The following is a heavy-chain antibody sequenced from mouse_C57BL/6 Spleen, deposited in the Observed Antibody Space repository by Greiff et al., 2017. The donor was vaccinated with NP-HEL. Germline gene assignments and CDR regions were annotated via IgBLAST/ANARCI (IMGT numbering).Heavy chain of an antibody. CDR2: IDPSDSYT. CDR1: GYTFTSYW. CDR3: ARLGGNYLYAMDY. V-gene: IGHV1-69*01. Sequence: VQLQQPGAELVIPGASVKLSCKASGYTFTSYWMHWVKQRPGQGLEWIGEIDPSDSYTNYNQKFKGKSTLTVDKSSSTAYMQLSSLTSEDSAVYYCARLGGNYLYAMDYWGQGTSVTVSS. J-gene: IGHJ4*01. D-gene: IGHD2-1*01.